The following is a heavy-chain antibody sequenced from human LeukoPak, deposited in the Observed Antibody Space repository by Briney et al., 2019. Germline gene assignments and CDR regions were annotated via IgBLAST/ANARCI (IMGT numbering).Heavy chain of an antibody. J-gene: IGHJ2*01. D-gene: IGHD4-17*01. CDR2: IKSDGSRT. V-gene: IGHV3-74*01. CDR3: AREDYNDSGWYFDL. Sequence: GGSLRLSCAASGFTFSSHWMHWVGQAPGKGLVWVSRIKSDGSRTTYADSVKGRFTISRDNAKKTLYLQMNSLRAEDTAVYFCAREDYNDSGWYFDLWGRGTLVTVPS. CDR1: GFTFSSHW.